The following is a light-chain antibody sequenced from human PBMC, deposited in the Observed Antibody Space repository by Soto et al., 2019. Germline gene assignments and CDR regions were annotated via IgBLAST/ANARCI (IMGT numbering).Light chain of an antibody. CDR1: NIGSKS. V-gene: IGLV3-21*02. J-gene: IGLJ1*01. Sequence: SYVLTQPPSVSVAPGQTARITCGGNNIGSKSVHWYQQKPGQAPVLVVDDDSDRPSGIPERFSGSNSGNTATLTSSRVEAGDEADYFCHVWDRSSEHVFGTGTKLTVL. CDR2: DDS. CDR3: HVWDRSSEHV.